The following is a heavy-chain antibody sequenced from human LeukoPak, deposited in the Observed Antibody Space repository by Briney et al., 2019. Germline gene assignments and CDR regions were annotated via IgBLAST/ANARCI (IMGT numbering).Heavy chain of an antibody. D-gene: IGHD3-22*01. V-gene: IGHV3-48*04. CDR2: ISTSGDTI. Sequence: GGSLRLSCAASGFTFSSYHMNWVRQAPGKGLEWVSFISTSGDTIYYADSVKGRFTISRDNAKNSLYLQMNSLRAEDTAVYYCARDSTYYYDSSGYYGDAFDIWGQGTMVTVSS. J-gene: IGHJ3*02. CDR3: ARDSTYYYDSSGYYGDAFDI. CDR1: GFTFSSYH.